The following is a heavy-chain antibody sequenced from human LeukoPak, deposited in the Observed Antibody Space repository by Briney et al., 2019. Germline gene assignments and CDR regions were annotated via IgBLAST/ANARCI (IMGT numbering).Heavy chain of an antibody. CDR1: GGSISSYY. CDR3: ARQTTYEFWSGYYRQGYYFDY. CDR2: IYYSGST. V-gene: IGHV4-59*08. J-gene: IGHJ4*02. D-gene: IGHD3-3*01. Sequence: SETLSLTCTVSGGSISSYYWSWIRQPPGKGLEWIGYIYYSGSTNYNPSLKSRVTISVDTSKNQFSLKLSSVTAADTAVYYCARQTTYEFWSGYYRQGYYFDYWGQGTLVTVSS.